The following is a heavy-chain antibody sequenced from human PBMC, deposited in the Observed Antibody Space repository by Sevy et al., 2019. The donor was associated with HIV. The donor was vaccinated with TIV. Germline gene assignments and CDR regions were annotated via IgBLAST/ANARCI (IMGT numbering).Heavy chain of an antibody. CDR2: ISGSGGST. D-gene: IGHD5-12*01. J-gene: IGHJ3*02. CDR3: AKGGIDGYNWPEAFDI. Sequence: GESLKISCAASGFTFSSYAMSWVRQAPGKGLEWVSAISGSGGSTYYADYVKGRFTISRDNSKNTLYLQMNSLRAEDTAVYYCAKGGIDGYNWPEAFDIWGQGTMVTVSS. CDR1: GFTFSSYA. V-gene: IGHV3-23*01.